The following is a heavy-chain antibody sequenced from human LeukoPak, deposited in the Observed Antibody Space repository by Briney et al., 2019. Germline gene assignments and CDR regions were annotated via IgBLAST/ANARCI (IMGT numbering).Heavy chain of an antibody. V-gene: IGHV3-9*01. J-gene: IGHJ5*02. CDR3: AKGGVSSPSADSWFDP. CDR1: GFTFDDYA. D-gene: IGHD6-6*01. CDR2: ISWNSGSI. Sequence: PRGSLRLSCAASGFTFDDYAMHWVRQAPGKGLEWVSGISWNSGSIGYADFVKGRFTISRDNAKNSLYLQMNSLRAEDTALYYCAKGGVSSPSADSWFDPWGQGTLVTVSS.